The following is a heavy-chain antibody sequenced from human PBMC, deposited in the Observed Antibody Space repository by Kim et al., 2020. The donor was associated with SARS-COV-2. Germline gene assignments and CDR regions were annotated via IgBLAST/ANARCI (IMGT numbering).Heavy chain of an antibody. CDR1: GYNFPSFW. D-gene: IGHD3-22*01. CDR3: ARPKNYYDTSGYHL. V-gene: IGHV5-10-1*01. Sequence: GESLKISCKGSGYNFPSFWITWVRQTPGKGLEWMGKIDPNDSHGNYNPSFEGHVTISVDKSISTAYLQWSSLKASDTAMYYCARPKNYYDTSGYHLWGQGTLVTVSS. J-gene: IGHJ5*02. CDR2: IDPNDSHG.